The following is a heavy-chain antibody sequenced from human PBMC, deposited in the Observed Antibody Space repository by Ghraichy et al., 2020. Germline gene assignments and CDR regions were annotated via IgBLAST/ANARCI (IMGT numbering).Heavy chain of an antibody. CDR1: GFTFSSYS. J-gene: IGHJ3*02. V-gene: IGHV3-21*01. CDR2: ISSSSSYI. CDR3: ARDRIQLWLGDAFDI. Sequence: GESLNISCAASGFTFSSYSMNWVRQAPGKGLEWVSSISSSSSYIYYADSVKGRFTISRDNAKNSLYLQMNSLRAEDTAVYYCARDRIQLWLGDAFDIWGQGTMVTVSS. D-gene: IGHD5-18*01.